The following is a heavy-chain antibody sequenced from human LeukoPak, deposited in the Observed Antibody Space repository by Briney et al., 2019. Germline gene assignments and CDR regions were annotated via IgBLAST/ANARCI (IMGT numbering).Heavy chain of an antibody. CDR2: INHSGST. V-gene: IGHV4-34*01. CDR1: GGSFSGYY. J-gene: IGHJ6*03. CDR3: ARGNRGTYCSSTSCYTGYSSSAGRNYYYYYYMDV. D-gene: IGHD2-2*02. Sequence: SETLSLTCAVYGGSFSGYYWSWIRQPPGKGLEWIGEINHSGSTNYNPPLKSRVTISVDTSKNQFSLKLSSVTAADTAVYYCARGNRGTYCSSTSCYTGYSSSAGRNYYYYYYMDVWGKGTTVTVSS.